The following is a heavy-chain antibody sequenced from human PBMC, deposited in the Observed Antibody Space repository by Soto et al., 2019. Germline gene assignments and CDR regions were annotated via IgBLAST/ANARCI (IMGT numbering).Heavy chain of an antibody. CDR3: ARASAGGGWYYFDY. Sequence: QVQLQESGPGLVKPSQTLSLTCTVSSGSISSGGYYWSWIRQHPGKDLEWVGYIYNSGKTYYNPSLKSRVTISADTSKTQFSLNLSSVTAADTAVYYCARASAGGGWYYFDYWGQGTLVTVSS. J-gene: IGHJ4*02. CDR1: SGSISSGGYY. V-gene: IGHV4-31*03. D-gene: IGHD6-19*01. CDR2: IYNSGKT.